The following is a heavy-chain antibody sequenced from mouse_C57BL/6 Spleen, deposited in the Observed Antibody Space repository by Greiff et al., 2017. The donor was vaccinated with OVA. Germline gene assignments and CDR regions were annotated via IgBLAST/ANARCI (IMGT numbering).Heavy chain of an antibody. CDR3: ARYPPYYRNYEGAMDY. CDR1: GFTFTDYY. V-gene: IGHV7-3*01. D-gene: IGHD2-5*01. J-gene: IGHJ4*01. CDR2: ISHKANGYTT. Sequence: DVKLVESGGGLVQPGGSLSLSCAASGFTFTDYYMSWVRQPPGKALAWLGFISHKANGYTTEYSASVKARFTIYREKSQINHYRQMDALRAGDSATYDCARYPPYYRNYEGAMDYWGQGTSVTVSS.